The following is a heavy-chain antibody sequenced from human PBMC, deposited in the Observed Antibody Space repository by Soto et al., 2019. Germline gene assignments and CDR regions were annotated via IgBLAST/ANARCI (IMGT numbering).Heavy chain of an antibody. CDR3: ARDLGYYYYGMDV. Sequence: GGSLRLSCAASGFTFTTYAMHWVRQAPGKGLEWVAVIWHDGGNIYYAASVKGRFIISRDTSENTVYLQMNSLRAEDTALYYCARDLGYYYYGMDVWGQGT. V-gene: IGHV3-33*01. J-gene: IGHJ6*02. CDR1: GFTFTTYA. CDR2: IWHDGGNI.